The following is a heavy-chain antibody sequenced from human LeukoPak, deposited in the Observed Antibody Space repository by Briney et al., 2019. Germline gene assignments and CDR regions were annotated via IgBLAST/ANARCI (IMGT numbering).Heavy chain of an antibody. D-gene: IGHD6-13*01. CDR1: GFTFSSYW. Sequence: PGGSLSLSCAASGFTFSSYWLSWVRQAPGKGREWVANIKQDGSEKYYVDSVKGRFTISRDNAKNSLYLQMNSLRAEDTAVYYCARVEGPGIAGNWGQGTLVTVSS. J-gene: IGHJ4*02. CDR3: ARVEGPGIAGN. V-gene: IGHV3-7*01. CDR2: IKQDGSEK.